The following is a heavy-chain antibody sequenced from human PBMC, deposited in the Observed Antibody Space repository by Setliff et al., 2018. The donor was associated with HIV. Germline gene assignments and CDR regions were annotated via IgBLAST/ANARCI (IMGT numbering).Heavy chain of an antibody. Sequence: SETLSLTCAVSGYSITSGYYWGWIRQSPGRGLEWIGSIYHSGITYYNPSLKSRVTISVDTSKYQVSLNLNSVTAADTAVYYCARGGSYDTFDYWGQGTLVTVSS. D-gene: IGHD3-22*01. V-gene: IGHV4-38-2*01. CDR3: ARGGSYDTFDY. CDR2: IYHSGIT. CDR1: GYSITSGYY. J-gene: IGHJ4*02.